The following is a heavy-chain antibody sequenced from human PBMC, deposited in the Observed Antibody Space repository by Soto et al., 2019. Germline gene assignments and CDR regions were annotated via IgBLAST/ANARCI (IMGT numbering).Heavy chain of an antibody. V-gene: IGHV4-39*01. J-gene: IGHJ5*02. CDR1: GGSITGSSYY. D-gene: IGHD1-26*01. CDR3: ATQEVGGSYVYTFDP. Sequence: TSETLSLTCIVSGGSITGSSYYWGWIRQPPGKGLEWIGSIYYSGSTYYNPSLKSRVTISVDTSKNQFSLKLSSVTAADTAVYYCATQEVGGSYVYTFDPWGQGTLVTVSS. CDR2: IYYSGST.